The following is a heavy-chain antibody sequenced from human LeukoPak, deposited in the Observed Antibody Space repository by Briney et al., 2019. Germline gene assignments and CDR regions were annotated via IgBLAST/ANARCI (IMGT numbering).Heavy chain of an antibody. CDR1: GGSISSYY. J-gene: IGHJ4*02. CDR2: IYYSGST. Sequence: SETLSLTCTVSGGSISSYYWSWFRQPPGKGPEWIGSIYYSGSTNYNPSLKSRVTMSVDTSKNQFSLKLSSVTAADTAVYYYARANYFDYWGQGTLVTVSS. CDR3: ARANYFDY. V-gene: IGHV4-59*01.